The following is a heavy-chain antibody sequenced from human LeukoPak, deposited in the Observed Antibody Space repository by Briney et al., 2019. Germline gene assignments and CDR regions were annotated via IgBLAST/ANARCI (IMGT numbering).Heavy chain of an antibody. Sequence: PSETLSLTCTVSGGSIRSYYWSWIRQPPGKGLDWVGYIYYRAITNYNPSLKSRVTISVDTSKNQSSLKLSSVTAADTAVYYCARDGRYCSGGSCQPFDYWGQGTLVTVSS. D-gene: IGHD2-15*01. CDR3: ARDGRYCSGGSCQPFDY. CDR2: IYYRAIT. CDR1: GGSIRSYY. V-gene: IGHV4-59*01. J-gene: IGHJ4*02.